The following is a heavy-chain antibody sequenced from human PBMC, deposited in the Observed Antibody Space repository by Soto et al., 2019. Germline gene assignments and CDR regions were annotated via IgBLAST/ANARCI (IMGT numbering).Heavy chain of an antibody. D-gene: IGHD6-13*01. CDR2: IYYSGST. CDR1: GGSISSYY. V-gene: IGHV4-59*01. CDR3: ARDDYSSSPN. Sequence: PSETLSLTCTVSGGSISSYYWSWIRQPPGKGLEWIGYIYYSGSTNYNPSLKSRVTISVDTSKNQFSLKLSSVTAADTAVYYCARDDYSSSPNWGQGTLVTAPQ. J-gene: IGHJ4*02.